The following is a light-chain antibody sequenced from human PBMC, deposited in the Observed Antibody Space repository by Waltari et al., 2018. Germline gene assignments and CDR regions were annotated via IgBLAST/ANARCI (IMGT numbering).Light chain of an antibody. CDR2: NHT. Sequence: QSVLTQPPSTSGTPGQRVTISCSGSSSNVRPNYVSWYQQPPGTAPPLLIYNHTRRPSGVPDRFSCSKSGTSASLAISGLQSEDEADYYCAAWDDSLNAWMFGGGTKLTVL. V-gene: IGLV1-44*01. CDR3: AAWDDSLNAWM. CDR1: SSNVRPNY. J-gene: IGLJ3*02.